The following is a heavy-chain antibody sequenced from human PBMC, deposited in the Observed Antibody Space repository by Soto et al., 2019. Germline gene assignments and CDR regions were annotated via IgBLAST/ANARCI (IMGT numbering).Heavy chain of an antibody. CDR1: GGSFSGYY. D-gene: IGHD3-10*01. J-gene: IGHJ3*02. CDR3: YLLWFGELDAFDI. V-gene: IGHV4-34*01. CDR2: INHSGST. Sequence: QVQLQQWGAGLLKPSETLSLTCAVYGGSFSGYYWSWIRQPPGKGLEWIGEINHSGSTNYNPSLKSRVTISVDTSKNQVSLKLSSVTAADTAVYYCYLLWFGELDAFDIWGQGTMVTVSS.